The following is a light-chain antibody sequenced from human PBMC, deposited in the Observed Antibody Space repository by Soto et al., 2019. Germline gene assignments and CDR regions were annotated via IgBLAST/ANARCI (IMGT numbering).Light chain of an antibody. J-gene: IGKJ4*01. CDR2: AAS. V-gene: IGKV1-9*01. Sequence: DIQLTQSPSFLPASIGDRVIITCRASQGISSDLAWYQQKPGKAPKLLIYAASALHTGVPSRFSGSGSGTDFTLTINSLQPEDFATYYCQQVNSFPLTFGGGTKVEIK. CDR3: QQVNSFPLT. CDR1: QGISSD.